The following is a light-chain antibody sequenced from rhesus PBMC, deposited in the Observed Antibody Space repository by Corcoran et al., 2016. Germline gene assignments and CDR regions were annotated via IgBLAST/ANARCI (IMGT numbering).Light chain of an antibody. Sequence: SYDVTQPRSVSVSPGQTARIPCGGESIGSKYVHWYQQKPAQAPVLVIYKDSNRPSGIPERFSGSNSGNTATLTISGVEAGDEADYYCQVWDSSSDHDVFGSGTKLTVL. V-gene: IGLV3-29*01. CDR3: QVWDSSSDHDV. CDR2: KDS. J-gene: IGLJ6*01. CDR1: SIGSKY.